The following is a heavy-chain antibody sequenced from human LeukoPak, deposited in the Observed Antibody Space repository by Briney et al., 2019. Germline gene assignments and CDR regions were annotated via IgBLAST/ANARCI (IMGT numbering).Heavy chain of an antibody. D-gene: IGHD2-15*01. CDR1: GFTFSSYA. V-gene: IGHV3-23*01. Sequence: GGSLRLSCAASGFTFSSYAMSWVRQAPGKGLEWVSAITSGGSTYYADSVKGRFTISRDNSKNTLYLQMNSLRAEDTAVYYRATRYCSGGSCYAFDYWGQGTLVTVSS. CDR2: ITSGGST. J-gene: IGHJ4*02. CDR3: ATRYCSGGSCYAFDY.